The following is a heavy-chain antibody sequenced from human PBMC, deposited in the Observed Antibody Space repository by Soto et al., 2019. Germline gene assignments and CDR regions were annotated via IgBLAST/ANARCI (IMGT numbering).Heavy chain of an antibody. Sequence: GGSLRLSCAASGFTFSSYAMSWVRQAPGKGLEWVSAISGSGGSTYYADSVKGRFTISRDNSKNTLYLQMNSLRAEDTAVYYCAKDSALWFGELTWFDPWGQGTLVTVSS. D-gene: IGHD3-10*01. CDR3: AKDSALWFGELTWFDP. CDR2: ISGSGGST. J-gene: IGHJ5*02. V-gene: IGHV3-23*01. CDR1: GFTFSSYA.